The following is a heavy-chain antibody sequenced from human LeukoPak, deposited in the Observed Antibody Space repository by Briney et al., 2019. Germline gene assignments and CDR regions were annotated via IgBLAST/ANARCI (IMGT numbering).Heavy chain of an antibody. CDR3: ARDISRDPLGDY. J-gene: IGHJ4*02. D-gene: IGHD3-16*02. CDR2: INPSGGST. V-gene: IGHV1-46*01. CDR1: GYTFTSYY. Sequence: ASVKVSCKASGYTFTSYYMHWVRQAPGQGLEWMGIINPSGGSTSYAQKFQGRVTMTRDTSTSTVYMELSGLRSEDTAVYYCARDISRDPLGDYWGQGTLVTVSS.